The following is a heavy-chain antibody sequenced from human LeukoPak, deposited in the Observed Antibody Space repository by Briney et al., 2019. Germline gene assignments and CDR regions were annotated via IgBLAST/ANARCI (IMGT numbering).Heavy chain of an antibody. Sequence: GGSLRLSCAASGFTFSTYAMSWVRQAPGKGLEWVSTIGGSGGGTYYADSVKGRFTISRDNSKNTLYLQMNSLRAEDTAVYYCAIGGVVGFDYWGQGTLVTVSS. J-gene: IGHJ4*02. CDR3: AIGGVVGFDY. CDR2: IGGSGGGT. D-gene: IGHD1-26*01. V-gene: IGHV3-23*01. CDR1: GFTFSTYA.